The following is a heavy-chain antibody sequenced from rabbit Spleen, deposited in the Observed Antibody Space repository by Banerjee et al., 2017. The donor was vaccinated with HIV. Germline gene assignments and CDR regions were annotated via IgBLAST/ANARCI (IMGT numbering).Heavy chain of an antibody. Sequence: EQLVESGGGLVQPAGSLTLTCKASGFSFSDRDVMCWVRQAPGKGLKWIACINTATGKAVYASWAKGRFTISKTSSTTVTLQLNSLSAADTARYFCARGGRSYSLWGQGTLVTVS. J-gene: IGHJ4*01. D-gene: IGHD4-1*01. CDR1: GFSFSDRDV. CDR3: ARGGRSYSL. V-gene: IGHV1S45*01. CDR2: INTATGKA.